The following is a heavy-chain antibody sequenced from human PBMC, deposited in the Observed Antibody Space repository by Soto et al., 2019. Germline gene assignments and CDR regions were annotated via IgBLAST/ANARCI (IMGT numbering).Heavy chain of an antibody. CDR2: ISYDGSQT. CDR3: ARDSRPLDQYYYYGMDV. CDR1: GFTFESYG. D-gene: IGHD1-1*01. Sequence: QVQVVESGGGVVQPGRALRLSCAASGFTFESYGMHWVRQAPGKGLEWVAVISYDGSQTYYGDSVKGRFAISRDNSKNILRLQMNSLRGDDSAVYYCARDSRPLDQYYYYGMDVWGQGPTVTVSS. J-gene: IGHJ6*02. V-gene: IGHV3-30*03.